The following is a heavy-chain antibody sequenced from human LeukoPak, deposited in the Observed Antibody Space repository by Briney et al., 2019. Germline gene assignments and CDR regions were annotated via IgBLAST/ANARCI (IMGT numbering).Heavy chain of an antibody. V-gene: IGHV4-4*07. CDR2: IYTSGST. D-gene: IGHD3-22*01. J-gene: IGHJ6*03. CDR1: GGSISSYY. Sequence: PSETLSLTCTVSGGSISSYYWSWIRQPAGKGLEWIGRIYTSGSTNYNPSLKSRVTMSVDTSKNQFSLKLSSVTAADTAVYYCARMNVVIANYYYYYYMDVWGKGTTVTVSS. CDR3: ARMNVVIANYYYYYYMDV.